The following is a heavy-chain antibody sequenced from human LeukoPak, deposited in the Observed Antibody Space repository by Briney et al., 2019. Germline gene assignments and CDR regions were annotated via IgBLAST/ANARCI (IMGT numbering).Heavy chain of an antibody. Sequence: ASVKVSCKASGYTFTSYDINWVRQATGQGPEWMGWMNPNSGNTGYAQKFQGRVTITRNTSISTAYMELSSLRSEDTAVYYCARGGYYDFWSGYSSNWFDPWGQGTLVTVSS. D-gene: IGHD3-3*01. CDR1: GYTFTSYD. J-gene: IGHJ5*02. V-gene: IGHV1-8*03. CDR2: MNPNSGNT. CDR3: ARGGYYDFWSGYSSNWFDP.